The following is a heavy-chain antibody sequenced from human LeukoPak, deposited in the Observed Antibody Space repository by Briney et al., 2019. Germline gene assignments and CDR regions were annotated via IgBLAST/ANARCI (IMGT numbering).Heavy chain of an antibody. CDR3: AGHHPRNTVDF. Sequence: PSETLSLTCTVSGGSISSYYWSWIRQPPGKGLEWIAYISDIGSISYNPSLKSRATISLDTSKNQISLKLSSVTAADTAVYYCAGHHPRNTVDFWGQGTLVTVSS. V-gene: IGHV4-59*08. D-gene: IGHD2-8*02. J-gene: IGHJ4*02. CDR1: GGSISSYY. CDR2: ISDIGSI.